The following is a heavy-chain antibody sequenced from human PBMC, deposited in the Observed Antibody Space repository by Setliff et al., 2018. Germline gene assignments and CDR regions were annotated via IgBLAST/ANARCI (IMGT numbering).Heavy chain of an antibody. V-gene: IGHV3-23*01. CDR1: GFTFRSYA. D-gene: IGHD3-10*01. J-gene: IGHJ5*02. Sequence: GGSLRLSCAASGFTFRSYAMSWVRQAPGKGLEWVSGVSGTGGITYYADSVKGRFTISRDNSKNTLYLQMNSLRAEDTALYYCAKVSVEGGSGSYMGDADYWGQGTQGQLALGAWGQGTLVTVSS. CDR3: AKVSVEGGSGSYMGDADYWGQGTQGQLALGA. CDR2: VSGTGGIT.